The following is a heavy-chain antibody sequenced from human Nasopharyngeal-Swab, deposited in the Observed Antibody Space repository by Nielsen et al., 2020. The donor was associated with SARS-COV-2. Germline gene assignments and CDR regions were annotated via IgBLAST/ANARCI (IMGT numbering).Heavy chain of an antibody. CDR3: ARNRLSRQQQLVLGY. V-gene: IGHV3-48*01. CDR2: ISSSSSTI. D-gene: IGHD6-13*01. J-gene: IGHJ4*02. Sequence: GGLRLSCAASGFTFSSYSMNWVRQAPGKGLEWVSYISSSSSTIYYADSVKGRFTISRDNAKNSLYLQMNSLRAEDTAVYYCARNRLSRQQQLVLGYWGQGTLVTVSS. CDR1: GFTFSSYS.